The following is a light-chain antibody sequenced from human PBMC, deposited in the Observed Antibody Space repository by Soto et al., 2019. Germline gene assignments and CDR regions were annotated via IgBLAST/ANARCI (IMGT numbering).Light chain of an antibody. Sequence: EIVLTQSPGTLSLSPGERATLSCRASQSVTSSFLAWYQQKPGQAPRLLIYGASSRATGIPDRFSGSGSGTDFTLTISRLEPEDGAVYYCQQYGTSPLTFGPGTKVDIK. J-gene: IGKJ3*01. CDR1: QSVTSSF. CDR2: GAS. V-gene: IGKV3-20*01. CDR3: QQYGTSPLT.